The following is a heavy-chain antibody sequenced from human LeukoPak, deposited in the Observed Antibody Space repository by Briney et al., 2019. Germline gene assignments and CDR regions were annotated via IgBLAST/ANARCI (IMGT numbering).Heavy chain of an antibody. CDR3: ARAIPEYYDFWSGPY. CDR2: ISGSGGST. Sequence: PGRSLRLSCAASGFTFSSYAMSWVRQAPGKGLEWVSAISGSGGSTYYADSVKGRFTISRDNSKNTLYLQMNSLRAEDTAVYYCARAIPEYYDFWSGPYWGQGTLVTVSS. J-gene: IGHJ4*02. V-gene: IGHV3-23*01. D-gene: IGHD3-3*01. CDR1: GFTFSSYA.